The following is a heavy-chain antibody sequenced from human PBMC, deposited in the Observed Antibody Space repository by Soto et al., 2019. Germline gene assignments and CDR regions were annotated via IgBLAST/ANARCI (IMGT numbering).Heavy chain of an antibody. CDR2: ISYDGSNK. CDR3: AKDPSIAVATS. V-gene: IGHV3-30*18. Sequence: QVQLVESGGGVVQPGRSLRLSCAASGFTFSSYGMHWVRQAPGKGLEWVAVISYDGSNKYYADSVKGRFTISRDNSKNTLYLQMNRLRAEDTAVYYCAKDPSIAVATSWGQGTLVTVSS. CDR1: GFTFSSYG. D-gene: IGHD6-19*01. J-gene: IGHJ4*02.